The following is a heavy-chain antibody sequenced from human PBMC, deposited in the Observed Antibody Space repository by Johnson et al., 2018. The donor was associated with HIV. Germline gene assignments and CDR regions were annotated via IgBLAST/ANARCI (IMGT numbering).Heavy chain of an antibody. V-gene: IGHV3-20*04. J-gene: IGHJ3*02. CDR1: GFIFDDYG. CDR3: TRGQYLSPFDAFDI. D-gene: IGHD2/OR15-2a*01. CDR2: FNWNGGST. Sequence: VQLVESGGGVVRPGGSLRLSCAASGFIFDDYGMSWVRQAPGKGLEWLSGFNWNGGSTGYADSVKGRFIISRDNAKNSLYVQMNSLRAEDTALYFCTRGQYLSPFDAFDIWGQGTMVTVSS.